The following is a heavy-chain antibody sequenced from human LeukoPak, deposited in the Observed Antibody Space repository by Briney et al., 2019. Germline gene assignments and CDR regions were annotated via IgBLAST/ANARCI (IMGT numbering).Heavy chain of an antibody. V-gene: IGHV1-8*01. D-gene: IGHD1-20*01. CDR1: GYTFTSYD. CDR3: ARGSITGTTNDY. Sequence: ASVKVSCKASGYTFTSYDINWVRQATGQGLEWMGWMNPNSGNTDYAQKFQGRVTMTRNTSISTAYMELSSLRSEDTAVYYCARGSITGTTNDYWGQGTLVTVSS. J-gene: IGHJ4*02. CDR2: MNPNSGNT.